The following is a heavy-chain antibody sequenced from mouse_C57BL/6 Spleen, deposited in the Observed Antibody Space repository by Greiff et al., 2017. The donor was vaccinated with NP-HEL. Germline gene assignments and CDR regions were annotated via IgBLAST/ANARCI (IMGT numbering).Heavy chain of an antibody. D-gene: IGHD2-4*01. CDR1: GFTFSDYY. CDR3: ARRDYDVGWYFDV. V-gene: IGHV5-12*01. J-gene: IGHJ1*03. CDR2: ISNGGGST. Sequence: EVQRVESGGGLVQPGGSLKLSCAASGFTFSDYYMYWVRQTPEKRLEWVAYISNGGGSTYYPDTVKGRFTISRDNAKNTLYLQMSRLKSEDTAMYYCARRDYDVGWYFDVWGTGTTVTVSS.